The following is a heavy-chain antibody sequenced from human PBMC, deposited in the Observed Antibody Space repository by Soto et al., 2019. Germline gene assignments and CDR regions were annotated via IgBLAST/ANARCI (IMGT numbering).Heavy chain of an antibody. CDR2: ISGSGDST. V-gene: IGHV3-23*01. CDR1: GFTFSSYA. D-gene: IGHD4-17*01. Sequence: EVQLLESGGGLVQPGGSLRLSCAASGFTFSSYAMSWVRQAPGKGLEWVSAISGSGDSTYYADSVKGRFTISRDNTKNMLYLQMNSLRAEDTAVYYCAKGGPTVTYYFDYWGQGTLVSVSS. CDR3: AKGGPTVTYYFDY. J-gene: IGHJ4*02.